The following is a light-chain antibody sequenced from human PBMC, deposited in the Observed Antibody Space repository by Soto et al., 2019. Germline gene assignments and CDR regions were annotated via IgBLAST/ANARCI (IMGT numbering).Light chain of an antibody. CDR2: GAS. CDR1: QSVSSH. J-gene: IGKJ1*01. V-gene: IGKV3-15*01. CDR3: QQYDNWPRT. Sequence: EIVMTRSPATLSVSPGQRATLSCRASQSVSSHLAWYQQKPGQPPRLLLYGASTRLSGIPARFSGSGSGTEFTLTIYSLQSEDFAVYYCQQYDNWPRTFGQGTKVEIK.